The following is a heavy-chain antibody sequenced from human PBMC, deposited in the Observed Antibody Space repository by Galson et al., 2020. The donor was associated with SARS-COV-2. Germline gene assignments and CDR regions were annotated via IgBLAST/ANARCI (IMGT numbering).Heavy chain of an antibody. CDR3: AREGIAAAGRDFDY. J-gene: IGHJ4*02. D-gene: IGHD6-13*01. Sequence: GGSLRLSCAASGFTVSSNYMSWVRQAPGKGLEWVSVIYSGGSTYYADSVKGRFTISRDNSKNTLYLQMNSQRAEDTAVYYCAREGIAAAGRDFDYWGQGTLVTVSS. CDR2: IYSGGST. V-gene: IGHV3-53*01. CDR1: GFTVSSNY.